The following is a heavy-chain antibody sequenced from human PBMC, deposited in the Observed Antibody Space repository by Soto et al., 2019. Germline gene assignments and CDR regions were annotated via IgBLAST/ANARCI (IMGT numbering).Heavy chain of an antibody. V-gene: IGHV4-39*01. D-gene: IGHD6-19*01. CDR1: GGSISSSSYY. Sequence: PSETLSLTCTVSGGSISSSSYYWGWIRQPPGKRLEWIGSIYYSGSTYYNPSLKSRVTISVDTSKNQFSLKLSSVTAADTALYYCARQDSSGWYDYYYGRDVWGRGTAVTVS. CDR2: IYYSGST. CDR3: ARQDSSGWYDYYYGRDV. J-gene: IGHJ6*04.